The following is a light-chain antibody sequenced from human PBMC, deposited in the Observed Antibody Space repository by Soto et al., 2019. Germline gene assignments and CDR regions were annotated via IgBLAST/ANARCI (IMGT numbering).Light chain of an antibody. CDR3: QVWDIMTENYV. V-gene: IGLV3-21*04. J-gene: IGLJ1*01. CDR2: YDS. CDR1: NIGNKR. Sequence: SYELTQPPSVSVAPEKTATITCGGNNIGNKRVHWYRQKPGQAPVLLISYDSDRPSGIPERISGSNSENTTTLTISRVEAGDEGDYYWQVWDIMTENYVFGSSTKVTVL.